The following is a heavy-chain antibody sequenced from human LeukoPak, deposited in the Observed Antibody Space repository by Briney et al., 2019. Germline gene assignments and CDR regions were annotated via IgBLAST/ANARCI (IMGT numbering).Heavy chain of an antibody. Sequence: PGGSLRLSCAASGFTFNTYAMHWVRQAPGKGLEWVAVILYDESNKYYADSVKGRFTISRDNSKNTLYLQMNSLRAEDTAVYYCARGDSSGYYLNYWGQGTLVTVSS. D-gene: IGHD3-22*01. CDR1: GFTFNTYA. CDR2: ILYDESNK. V-gene: IGHV3-30-3*01. J-gene: IGHJ4*02. CDR3: ARGDSSGYYLNY.